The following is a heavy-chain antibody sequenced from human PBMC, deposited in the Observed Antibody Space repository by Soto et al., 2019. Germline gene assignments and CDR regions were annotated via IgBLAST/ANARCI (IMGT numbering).Heavy chain of an antibody. V-gene: IGHV3-23*01. D-gene: IGHD3-10*01. Sequence: EVRLLESGGGLVQPGGSLRLSCAASGFTFSVYAMSWVRQAPGKGLEWVSGISGSGDSTHYADSVKGRFTVSRDNSKRMVYLQTNSLRAEDTAIYYCAKALYGGFTYWGQGTRVTVSS. CDR1: GFTFSVYA. CDR2: ISGSGDST. J-gene: IGHJ4*02. CDR3: AKALYGGFTY.